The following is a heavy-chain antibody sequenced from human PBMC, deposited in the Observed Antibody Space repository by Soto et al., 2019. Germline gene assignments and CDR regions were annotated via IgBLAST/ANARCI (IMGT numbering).Heavy chain of an antibody. CDR3: ARDGGYSSGWFDC. CDR2: IWYDGSNK. CDR1: GFTFSRYG. J-gene: IGHJ4*02. V-gene: IGHV3-33*01. Sequence: QVQLVESGGGVVQPGRSLRLSCAASGFTFSRYGMHWVRQAPGKGLEWVAVIWYDGSNKYYADSVKGRFTISRDNSKNTLYLQMNSLRAEDTAVYYCARDGGYSSGWFDCWGQGTLVTVSS. D-gene: IGHD6-19*01.